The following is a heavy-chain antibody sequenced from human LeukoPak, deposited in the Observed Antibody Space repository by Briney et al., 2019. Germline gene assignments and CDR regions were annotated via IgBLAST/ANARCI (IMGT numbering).Heavy chain of an antibody. V-gene: IGHV4-39*07. D-gene: IGHD1-14*01. CDR1: GGSVSSSSYF. Sequence: SETLSLTCNVSGGSVSSSSYFWGWIRQPPGKGLEWIGSISYSGSAYYNPSLKSRVTISVDTSKNQFSLKLSSVTAADTAVYYCARGRTGWFDPWGQGTLVTVSS. CDR3: ARGRTGWFDP. J-gene: IGHJ5*02. CDR2: ISYSGSA.